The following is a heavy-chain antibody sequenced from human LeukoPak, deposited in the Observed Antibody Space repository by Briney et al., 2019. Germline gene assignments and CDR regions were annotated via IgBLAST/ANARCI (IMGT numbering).Heavy chain of an antibody. D-gene: IGHD3-22*01. Sequence: GASVKVSRKASGYTFNSSYMHWVRQAPGQGLEWMGIINPSDDSTRYAQKFQGRVTMTKDTSTNTVYMHLSSLSSDDTAVYYCARAYYESSAYRHAVYFDYWGQGTLVTVSS. J-gene: IGHJ4*02. CDR1: GYTFNSSY. CDR2: INPSDDST. CDR3: ARAYYESSAYRHAVYFDY. V-gene: IGHV1-46*02.